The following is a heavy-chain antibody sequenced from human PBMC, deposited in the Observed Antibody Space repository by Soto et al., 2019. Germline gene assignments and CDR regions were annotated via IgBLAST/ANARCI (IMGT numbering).Heavy chain of an antibody. V-gene: IGHV4-59*01. D-gene: IGHD3-16*01. J-gene: IGHJ4*02. CDR2: IYDSGTA. CDR3: SHGRGGVASG. Sequence: SETPSLTCTVYGCSISSYYWSGVRQQPGKGLEWIGHIYDSGTANYSPSLQSRLTITKDTPKNQVVLRMTKMDPVYTATNYCSHGRGGVASGGGQVTLVTVSS. CDR1: GCSISSYY.